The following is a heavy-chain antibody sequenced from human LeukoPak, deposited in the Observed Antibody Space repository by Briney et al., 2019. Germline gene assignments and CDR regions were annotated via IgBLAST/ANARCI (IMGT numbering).Heavy chain of an antibody. Sequence: GGSLRLSCAASGFTFSSYGMHWVRQAPGKGLVWVSRINSDGSSTSYADSVKGRFTISRDNAKNTLYLQMNSLRAEDTAVYYCARVEKLLPPHIVVVTAIDYWGQGTLVTVSS. V-gene: IGHV3-74*01. CDR3: ARVEKLLPPHIVVVTAIDY. CDR2: INSDGSST. J-gene: IGHJ4*02. D-gene: IGHD2-21*02. CDR1: GFTFSSYG.